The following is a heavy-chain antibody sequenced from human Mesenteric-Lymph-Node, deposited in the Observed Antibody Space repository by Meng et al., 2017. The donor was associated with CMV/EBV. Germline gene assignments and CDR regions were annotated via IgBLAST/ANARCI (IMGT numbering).Heavy chain of an antibody. CDR1: GFTFTNAW. CDR3: TTDPPRYCTETSCHLGL. Sequence: GGSLRLSCRTSGFTFTNAWMTWVRQAPGKGLEWVGRILTEVEGGTTDYGAPVKDRFTILRDDSADTLYLEMNNLKTADTAVYYCTTDPPRYCTETSCHLGLWGQGTLVTVSS. CDR2: ILTEVEGGTT. D-gene: IGHD2-8*02. J-gene: IGHJ5*02. V-gene: IGHV3-15*01.